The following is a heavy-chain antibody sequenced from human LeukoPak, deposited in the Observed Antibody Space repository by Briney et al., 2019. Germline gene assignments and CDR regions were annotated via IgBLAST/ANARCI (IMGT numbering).Heavy chain of an antibody. V-gene: IGHV3-74*01. Sequence: PGGSLRLSCAASGFTFSSYWMHWVRQAPGKGLVWVSGINSDGSSTSYADSVKGRFTISRDNAKNTLYLQMNSLRAEDTAVYYCARVGYCSSTSCYPPMSYYYYYMDVWGKGTTVTVSS. CDR3: ARVGYCSSTSCYPPMSYYYYYMDV. J-gene: IGHJ6*03. D-gene: IGHD2-2*01. CDR2: INSDGSST. CDR1: GFTFSSYW.